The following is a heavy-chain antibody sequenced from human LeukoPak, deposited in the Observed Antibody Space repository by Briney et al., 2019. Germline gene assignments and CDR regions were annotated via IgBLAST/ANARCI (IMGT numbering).Heavy chain of an antibody. J-gene: IGHJ4*02. CDR2: ISSSSSTI. D-gene: IGHD3-22*01. CDR3: ARRGYYDSSGYDY. Sequence: PGGSLRLSCAASGFTFSSYAMHWVRQAPGKGLEWVSYISSSSSTIYYADSVKGRFTISRDNAKNSLYLQMNSLRAEDTAVYCCARRGYYDSSGYDYWGQGTLVTVSS. V-gene: IGHV3-48*01. CDR1: GFTFSSYA.